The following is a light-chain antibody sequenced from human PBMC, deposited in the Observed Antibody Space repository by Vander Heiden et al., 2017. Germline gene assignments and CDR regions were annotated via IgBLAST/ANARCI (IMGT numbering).Light chain of an antibody. V-gene: IGKV1-39*01. CDR3: QQSDRLPPT. CDR2: GAT. CDR1: QSISHY. Sequence: DIQMTQSPPTLSSSVGDRVIITCRASQSISHYVNLYQQKPGKAPKLLIYGATSLQTTVPSRFSGSGSGTDFTLIINGLQVEDSATYFCQQSDRLPPTFGRGTKVEVK. J-gene: IGKJ1*01.